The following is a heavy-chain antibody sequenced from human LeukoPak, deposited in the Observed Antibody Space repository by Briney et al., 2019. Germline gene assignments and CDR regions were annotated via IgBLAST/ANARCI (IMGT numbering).Heavy chain of an antibody. CDR2: IHPGGSNT. V-gene: IGHV5-51*01. J-gene: IGHJ5*02. CDR1: GYSFTSYW. Sequence: GESLKISCQGSGYSFTSYWIGWVRQMPGKGLEWMGIIHPGGSNTRYSPSFQGQVTISADKSLSTAYLQWSSLKASDTAMYYCARTAVTMVRGLIVTYWFDPWGQGTLVTVSS. D-gene: IGHD3-10*01. CDR3: ARTAVTMVRGLIVTYWFDP.